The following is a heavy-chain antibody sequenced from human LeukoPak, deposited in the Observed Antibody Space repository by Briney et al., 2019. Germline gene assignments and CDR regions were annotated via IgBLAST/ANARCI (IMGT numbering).Heavy chain of an antibody. D-gene: IGHD6-13*01. V-gene: IGHV3-53*01. CDR3: SRERAATGMMEALDI. CDR2: IYSGGCT. Sequence: PGGSLRLSCVACGFTVSRKYLSWVGQAPGKGLEGVSVIYSGGCTYYADSGKGRFTISRDKSKNTVYLQMNSLRAEDAAVDQCSRERAATGMMEALDIWGQRPIDPVPT. CDR1: GFTVSRKY. J-gene: IGHJ3*02.